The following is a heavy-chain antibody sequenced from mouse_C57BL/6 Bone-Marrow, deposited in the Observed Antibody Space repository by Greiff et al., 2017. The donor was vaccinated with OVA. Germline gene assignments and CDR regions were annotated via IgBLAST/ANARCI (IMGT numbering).Heavy chain of an antibody. CDR3: ASHYYYGSSDGYFDV. V-gene: IGHV5-6*01. CDR2: ISSGGSYT. D-gene: IGHD1-1*01. J-gene: IGHJ1*03. CDR1: GFTFSSYG. Sequence: EVKLVESGGDLVKPGGSLKLSCAASGFTFSSYGMSWVRQTPDKRLEWVATISSGGSYTYYPDSVKGRFTISRDNAKNTLYLQMSMLKSEDTSMYYCASHYYYGSSDGYFDVWGTGTTVTVSS.